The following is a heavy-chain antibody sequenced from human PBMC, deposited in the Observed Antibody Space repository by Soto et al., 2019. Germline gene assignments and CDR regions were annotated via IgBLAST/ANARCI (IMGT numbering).Heavy chain of an antibody. D-gene: IGHD3-22*01. CDR1: GGTFSSYA. V-gene: IGHV1-69*13. Sequence: SSVKGSCKASGGTFSSYAISWVRHAPGQGLEWMGGIIPIFGTANYAQKFQGRVTITADESTSTAYMELSSLRSEDTAVYYCARGSEAYASSGYRGVDWGQGTLVTVSS. J-gene: IGHJ1*01. CDR3: ARGSEAYASSGYRGVD. CDR2: IIPIFGTA.